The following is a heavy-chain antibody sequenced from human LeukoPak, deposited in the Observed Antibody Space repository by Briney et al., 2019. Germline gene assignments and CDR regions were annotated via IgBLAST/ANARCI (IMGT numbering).Heavy chain of an antibody. CDR3: ATTTSGGDAFDI. J-gene: IGHJ3*02. D-gene: IGHD1-26*01. Sequence: SETLSLTCAVYGGSFTGYYWSWIRQPPGKGLEWIGEGDHTGGTKYNPSLKSRVTISVDTSNNQFSLNLRSVTAADTAVYYCATTTSGGDAFDIWGQGTMVTVSS. CDR2: GDHTGGT. CDR1: GGSFTGYY. V-gene: IGHV4-34*01.